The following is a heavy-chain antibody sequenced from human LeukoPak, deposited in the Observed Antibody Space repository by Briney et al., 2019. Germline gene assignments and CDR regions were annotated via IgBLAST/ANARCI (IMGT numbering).Heavy chain of an antibody. J-gene: IGHJ6*03. CDR2: IYYSGST. D-gene: IGHD6-19*01. CDR1: GGSFSGYY. Sequence: PSETLSLTCAVYGGSFSGYYWSWIRQPPGKGLEWIGYIYYSGSTNYNPSLKSRVTISVDTSKNQFSLKLSSVTAADTAVYYCARGHRKRPYSSGWEHLHYYYYYMDVWGKGTTVTISS. CDR3: ARGHRKRPYSSGWEHLHYYYYYMDV. V-gene: IGHV4-59*01.